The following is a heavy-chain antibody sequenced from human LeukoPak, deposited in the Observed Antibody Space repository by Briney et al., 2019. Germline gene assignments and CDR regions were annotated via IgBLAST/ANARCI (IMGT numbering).Heavy chain of an antibody. CDR2: ISYDGSNK. Sequence: GGSLRLSCAASGFTFSNYALHWVRQAPGKGLEWVTFISYDGSNKYYADSVKGRFTISRDSSKSTLYLQMNSLRAEDTAVYYCARTPAAAGTWGQGTLVTVSS. CDR1: GFTFSNYA. D-gene: IGHD6-13*01. CDR3: ARTPAAAGT. V-gene: IGHV3-30*04. J-gene: IGHJ4*02.